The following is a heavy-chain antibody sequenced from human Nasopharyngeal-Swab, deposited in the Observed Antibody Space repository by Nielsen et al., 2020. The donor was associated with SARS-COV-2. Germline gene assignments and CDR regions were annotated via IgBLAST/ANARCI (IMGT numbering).Heavy chain of an antibody. V-gene: IGHV3-30*18. Sequence: GGSLRLSCAASGFTFNNYNFNWVRQAPGKGLEWVAIISYDGNNKYYADSVKGRFSISRDDSKNILYLQMNSLRVEDTSVYYCAKEVWSGSTDYYGMDVWGQGTTVTVSS. CDR1: GFTFNNYN. D-gene: IGHD3-3*01. J-gene: IGHJ6*02. CDR2: ISYDGNNK. CDR3: AKEVWSGSTDYYGMDV.